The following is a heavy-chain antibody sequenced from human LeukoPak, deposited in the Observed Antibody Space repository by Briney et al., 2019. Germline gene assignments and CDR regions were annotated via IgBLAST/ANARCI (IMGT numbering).Heavy chain of an antibody. J-gene: IGHJ5*02. CDR3: ATSGPATVVTGASFDP. V-gene: IGHV4-61*02. Sequence: SETLSLTCTVSGGSISSGSYYWSWIRQPAGKGLEWIGRIYASGSTNYNPSLQSRVTISVDTSKTQFSLKLSSVTATDTAVCYCATSGPATVVTGASFDPWGQGTLVTVSS. D-gene: IGHD4-23*01. CDR1: GGSISSGSYY. CDR2: IYASGST.